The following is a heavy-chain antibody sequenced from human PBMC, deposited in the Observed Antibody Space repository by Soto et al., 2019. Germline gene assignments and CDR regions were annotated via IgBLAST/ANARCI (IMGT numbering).Heavy chain of an antibody. J-gene: IGHJ4*02. CDR2: ISGGGGST. D-gene: IGHD7-27*01. V-gene: IGHV3-23*01. Sequence: EVQLLESGGGLVQPGGSLSVSCAASGFTFSTYTMSWVRQAPGKGLEWVSAISGGGGSTYYADSVKGRFTISRDNSKNTLYLQMSSLRAEDTAAYFCAKERRTWGTFDYWGQGTLVTVSS. CDR1: GFTFSTYT. CDR3: AKERRTWGTFDY.